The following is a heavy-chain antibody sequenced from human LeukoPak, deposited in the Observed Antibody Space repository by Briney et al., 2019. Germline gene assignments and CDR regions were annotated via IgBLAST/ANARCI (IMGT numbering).Heavy chain of an antibody. CDR2: IRSKAYGGTT. D-gene: IGHD3-9*01. V-gene: IGHV3-49*04. J-gene: IGHJ6*03. CDR3: TRAVAQNYDILTGYYYYYYYMDV. Sequence: GGSLRLSCAASGFTFSSYSMSWVRQAPGKGLEWVGFIRSKAYGGTTEYAASVKGRFTISRDDSKSIAYLQMNSLKTEDTAVYYCTRAVAQNYDILTGYYYYYYYMDVWGKGTTVTISS. CDR1: GFTFSSYS.